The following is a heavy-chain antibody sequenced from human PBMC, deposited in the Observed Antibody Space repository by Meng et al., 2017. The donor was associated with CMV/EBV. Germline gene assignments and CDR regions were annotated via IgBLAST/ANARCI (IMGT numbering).Heavy chain of an antibody. CDR3: ARPLTNYDFWSGYYTGGGMDV. CDR1: GFTFSNYG. CDR2: IRYDGSNK. Sequence: GESLKISCAASGFTFSNYGMYWVRQAPGNGLEWVTFIRYDGSNKYYADSVKGRFTISRDNSKNTLFLQMNSLRAEDTAVYYCARPLTNYDFWSGYYTGGGMDVWGQGTTVTVSS. D-gene: IGHD3-3*01. V-gene: IGHV3-30*02. J-gene: IGHJ6*02.